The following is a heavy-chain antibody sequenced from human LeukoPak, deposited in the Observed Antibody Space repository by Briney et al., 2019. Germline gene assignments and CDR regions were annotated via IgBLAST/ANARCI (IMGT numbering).Heavy chain of an antibody. J-gene: IGHJ4*02. CDR2: INPDSGFT. Sequence: AASVTVSCKASGYRFTDGYMHWVRQAPGQGLEFMGWINPDSGFTNYAQKFQGRVNMTRDTSISTAYLEVRSLTSDDTAVYYCAPTAEAYTSWWKVWGQGTLVTVSS. CDR3: APTAEAYTSWWKV. CDR1: GYRFTDGY. V-gene: IGHV1-2*02. D-gene: IGHD3-16*01.